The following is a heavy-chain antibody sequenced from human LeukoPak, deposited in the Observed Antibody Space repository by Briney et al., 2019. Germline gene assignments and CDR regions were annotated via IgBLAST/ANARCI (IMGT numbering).Heavy chain of an antibody. Sequence: ASETLSLTCAVYGGSFSGYYWSWIRQPPGKGLEWIGEINHSGSTNYNPSLKSRVTISVDTSKNQFSLKLSSVTAADTAVYYCARLRRYCSSTSCSAPYWYFDLWGRGTLVTVSS. V-gene: IGHV4-34*01. D-gene: IGHD2-2*01. CDR1: GGSFSGYY. J-gene: IGHJ2*01. CDR2: INHSGST. CDR3: ARLRRYCSSTSCSAPYWYFDL.